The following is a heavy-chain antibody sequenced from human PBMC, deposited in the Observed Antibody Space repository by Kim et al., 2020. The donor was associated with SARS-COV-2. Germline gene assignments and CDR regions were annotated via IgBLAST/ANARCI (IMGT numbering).Heavy chain of an antibody. CDR1: GFTFNIFA. V-gene: IGHV3-23*01. Sequence: GGSLRLSCAASGFTFNIFAMSWVRQAPGKGLEWVSMITGGGGPYYADSVRGRFTISRDNSKNTLSLQMNNLRVGDTAVYYCAKNKGRGSHFDYSFDICG. CDR3: AKNKGRGSHFDYSFDI. CDR2: ITGGGGP. D-gene: IGHD1-26*01. J-gene: IGHJ3*02.